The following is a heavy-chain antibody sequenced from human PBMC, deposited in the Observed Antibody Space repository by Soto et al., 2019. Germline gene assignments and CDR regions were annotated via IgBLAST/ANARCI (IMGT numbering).Heavy chain of an antibody. D-gene: IGHD6-13*01. Sequence: VGSLRLSCATSGFTFSSYEMNWVRQAPGKGLEWVSYISSSGSTIYYADSVKGRFTISRDNAKNSLYLQMDSLRAEDTAVYYCARDQEAGSFFPYYYGMDVWGQGTTVTVSS. CDR2: ISSSGSTI. CDR3: ARDQEAGSFFPYYYGMDV. CDR1: GFTFSSYE. V-gene: IGHV3-48*03. J-gene: IGHJ6*02.